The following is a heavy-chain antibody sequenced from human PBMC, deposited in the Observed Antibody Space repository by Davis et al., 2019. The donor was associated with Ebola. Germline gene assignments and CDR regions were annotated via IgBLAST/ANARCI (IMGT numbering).Heavy chain of an antibody. J-gene: IGHJ4*02. D-gene: IGHD2/OR15-2a*01. Sequence: PGGSLRLSCAASGFTFTNYAMSWVRQAPGKGLEWVSGITGTGGHTWYADSVKGRFTISRDDSRNPLYLQMNSLRAEDTAVYFCAKGSLEYCYGTVCYPFDSWGQGTLVTVSS. CDR1: GFTFTNYA. CDR2: ITGTGGHT. CDR3: AKGSLEYCYGTVCYPFDS. V-gene: IGHV3-23*01.